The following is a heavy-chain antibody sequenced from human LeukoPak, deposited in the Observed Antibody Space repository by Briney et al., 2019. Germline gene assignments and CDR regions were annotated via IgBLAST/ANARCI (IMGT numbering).Heavy chain of an antibody. Sequence: PSETLSLTCSVSGDSISSSYWTWVRQPPGKGLEWIGYIFHTGYTNYNPSLKSRVTISVDTSKNEFSLRLNSVTAADTAVYYCARDPGYCSGGSCFPYYFDYWGQGTLVTVSS. V-gene: IGHV4-59*01. CDR2: IFHTGYT. CDR3: ARDPGYCSGGSCFPYYFDY. J-gene: IGHJ4*02. D-gene: IGHD2-15*01. CDR1: GDSISSSY.